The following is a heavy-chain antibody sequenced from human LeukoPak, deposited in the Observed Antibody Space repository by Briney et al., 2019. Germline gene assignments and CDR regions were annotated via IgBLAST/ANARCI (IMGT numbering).Heavy chain of an antibody. J-gene: IGHJ4*02. CDR1: GYTFTSYW. Sequence: GEPLKISCKGSGYTFTSYWIGWVCRMPGKGLEWVGVIYPGDSDTRYSPSFQGQVTISADKSISAAYLQWNSLKASDTAMYYCARRYCSSDSCYYFDYWGQGTLVTVSS. CDR3: ARRYCSSDSCYYFDY. D-gene: IGHD2-15*01. V-gene: IGHV5-51*01. CDR2: IYPGDSDT.